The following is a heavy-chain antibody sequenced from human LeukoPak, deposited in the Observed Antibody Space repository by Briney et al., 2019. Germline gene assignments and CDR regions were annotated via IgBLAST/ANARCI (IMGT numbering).Heavy chain of an antibody. J-gene: IGHJ4*02. CDR3: ARDTAAGI. V-gene: IGHV4-59*01. CDR1: GGSISSYY. D-gene: IGHD6-13*01. Sequence: PSQSLSLTCTVSGGSISSYYWSSIRQPPGKGLEWIGWVYYSGSTNYNPSLKSRVTISVDTSKNQFSLKLSSVTAADTAVYYCARDTAAGIWGQGTLVTVSS. CDR2: VYYSGST.